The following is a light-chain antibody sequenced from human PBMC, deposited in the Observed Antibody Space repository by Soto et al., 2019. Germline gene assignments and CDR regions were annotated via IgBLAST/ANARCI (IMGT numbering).Light chain of an antibody. V-gene: IGLV2-14*03. J-gene: IGLJ1*01. Sequence: QSALTQPASVSGSPGQSITISCFGTSNDIGAFIYVSWYPQHPGKAPKLILYNVSNRPSGVSPRFSGSKSGNTASLTISGPQADDEAAYYFNSRTPAGIHVFGTGTKVTVL. CDR3: NSRTPAGIHV. CDR2: NVS. CDR1: SNDIGAFIY.